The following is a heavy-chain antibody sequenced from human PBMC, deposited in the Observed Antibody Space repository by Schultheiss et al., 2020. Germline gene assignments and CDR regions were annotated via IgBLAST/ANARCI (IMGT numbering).Heavy chain of an antibody. CDR2: VWHDGKNQ. V-gene: IGHV3-33*01. CDR3: ARDNTAAVFTHYYYYPVDV. J-gene: IGHJ6*01. CDR1: GFTFSSYG. Sequence: GESLKISCVASGFTFSSYGMHWVRQAPGKGLEWVAVVWHDGKNQYYGDSVKGRFTISRDNSRNTLYLQMNSLRAEDTAVYYCARDNTAAVFTHYYYYPVDVWGKGTTVTVSS. D-gene: IGHD6-13*01.